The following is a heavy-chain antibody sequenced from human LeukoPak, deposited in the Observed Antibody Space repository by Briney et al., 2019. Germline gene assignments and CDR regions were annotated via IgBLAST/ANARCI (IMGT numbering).Heavy chain of an antibody. V-gene: IGHV4-39*07. CDR2: IYYSGST. CDR3: ARDSDPLRRIPEWWYFDL. J-gene: IGHJ2*01. D-gene: IGHD3-16*01. CDR1: GGSISSSSYY. Sequence: PSETLSLTCTVSGGSISSSSYYWGWIRQPPGKGLEWIGSIYYSGSTYYNPSLKSRVTISVDTSKNQFSLKLSSVTAADTAVYYCARDSDPLRRIPEWWYFDLWGRGTLVTVSS.